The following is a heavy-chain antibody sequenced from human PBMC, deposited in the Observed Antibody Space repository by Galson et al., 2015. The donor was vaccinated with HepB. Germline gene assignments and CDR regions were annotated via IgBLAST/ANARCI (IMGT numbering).Heavy chain of an antibody. V-gene: IGHV4-59*01. CDR2: IYYSGST. CDR1: GGSISSYY. Sequence: SETLSLTCTVSGGSISSYYWSWIRQPPGKGLEWIGYIYYSGSTNYNPSLKSRVTISVDTSKNQFSLKLSSVTAADTAVYYCARVLIGWPRNYYYMDVWGKGTTVTVSS. J-gene: IGHJ6*03. D-gene: IGHD5-24*01. CDR3: ARVLIGWPRNYYYMDV.